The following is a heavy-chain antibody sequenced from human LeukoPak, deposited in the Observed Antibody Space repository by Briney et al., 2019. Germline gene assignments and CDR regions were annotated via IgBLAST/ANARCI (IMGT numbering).Heavy chain of an antibody. CDR2: IYPGDPDT. V-gene: IGHV5-51*01. CDR3: ARRVYSSGWYYFDY. Sequence: GESLKISCKGSGYTFTSYWIGWVRQMPGKGLEWMGIIYPGDPDTRYSPSFQGQVTISADKSISTAYLQWSSLKASDTAMYYCARRVYSSGWYYFDYWGQGTLVTVSS. J-gene: IGHJ4*02. D-gene: IGHD6-19*01. CDR1: GYTFTSYW.